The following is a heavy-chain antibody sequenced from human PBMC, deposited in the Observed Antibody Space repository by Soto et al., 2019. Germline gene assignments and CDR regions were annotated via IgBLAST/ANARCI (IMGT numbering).Heavy chain of an antibody. CDR2: IYHSGST. CDR3: ARVLVPAAIREPYFDY. J-gene: IGHJ4*02. CDR1: GGSISSSNW. D-gene: IGHD2-2*02. V-gene: IGHV4-4*02. Sequence: SETLSLTCAVSGGSISSSNWWSWVRQPPGKGLEWIGEIYHSGSTNYNPSLKSRVTISVDKSKNQFSRKLSSVTAADTAVYYCARVLVPAAIREPYFDYWGQGTLVTVSS.